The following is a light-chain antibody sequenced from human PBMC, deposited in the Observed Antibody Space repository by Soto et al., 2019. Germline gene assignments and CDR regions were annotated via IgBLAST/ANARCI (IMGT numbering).Light chain of an antibody. J-gene: IGLJ1*01. Sequence: QSALTQPPSMSGSPGQSVTISCTGTSSDVGGYNRVSWYQQPPGTAPKLMIYDVSNRPSGVPDRFSGSKSGNTASLTISGLQAEDEADYYCSSYTSSSTYVFGTGTKVTV. CDR3: SSYTSSSTYV. CDR1: SSDVGGYNR. V-gene: IGLV2-18*02. CDR2: DVS.